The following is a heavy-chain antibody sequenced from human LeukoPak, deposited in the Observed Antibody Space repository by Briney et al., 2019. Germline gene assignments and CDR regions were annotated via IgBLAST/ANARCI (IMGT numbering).Heavy chain of an antibody. D-gene: IGHD6-25*01. Sequence: GGSLRLSCAASGFTFSSYAMSWVRQAPGKGLEWVSAISGSGDSTYYADSVKGRFTISRENAKNSLYLQMNSLRAGDTAVYYCAKELRTAAGYDAYGLWDQGTMVTVSS. V-gene: IGHV3-23*01. CDR3: AKELRTAAGYDAYGL. CDR2: ISGSGDST. J-gene: IGHJ3*01. CDR1: GFTFSSYA.